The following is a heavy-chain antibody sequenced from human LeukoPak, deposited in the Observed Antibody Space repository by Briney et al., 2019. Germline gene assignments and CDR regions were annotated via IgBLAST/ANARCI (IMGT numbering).Heavy chain of an antibody. J-gene: IGHJ4*02. Sequence: GGSLRLSCAASGYTFSDFSVNWVRQAPGKGLEWVSSISVRSNYGCYDDSVRDRFTISRANARDSLFLQMNSLRAEDTAVYFCVRLRRNNDRSGYYYYYDYWGQGTLVTVSS. D-gene: IGHD3-22*01. CDR2: ISVRSNYG. CDR3: VRLRRNNDRSGYYYYYDY. V-gene: IGHV3-21*01. CDR1: GYTFSDFS.